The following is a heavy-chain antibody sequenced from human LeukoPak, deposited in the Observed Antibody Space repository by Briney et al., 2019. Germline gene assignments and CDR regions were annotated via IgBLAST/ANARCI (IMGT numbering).Heavy chain of an antibody. Sequence: PGRSLRLSCAASGFTFDDYAMHWVRHAPGKGLEWASGISWNSGSIGYADSVKGRFTISRDNAKNSLYLQMNSLRAEDMALYYCAKDMGQLGAHGYAFDIWGHGTMVTVSS. CDR1: GFTFDDYA. D-gene: IGHD3-16*01. CDR3: AKDMGQLGAHGYAFDI. V-gene: IGHV3-9*03. CDR2: ISWNSGSI. J-gene: IGHJ3*02.